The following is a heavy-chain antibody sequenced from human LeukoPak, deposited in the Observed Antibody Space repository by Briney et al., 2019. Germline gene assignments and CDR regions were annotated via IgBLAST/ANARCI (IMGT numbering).Heavy chain of an antibody. CDR2: IISSGSTI. CDR3: ARGGQRYCSSTSCYPVDY. Sequence: GGSLRLSFAASGFTFSAYYMSWFRQAQGKGREGVPYIISSGSTIYYADSVKGRFTISRDNAKNSLYLQMNSLRAEDTAVYYCARGGQRYCSSTSCYPVDYWGQGTLVTVSS. V-gene: IGHV3-11*01. CDR1: GFTFSAYY. D-gene: IGHD2-2*01. J-gene: IGHJ4*02.